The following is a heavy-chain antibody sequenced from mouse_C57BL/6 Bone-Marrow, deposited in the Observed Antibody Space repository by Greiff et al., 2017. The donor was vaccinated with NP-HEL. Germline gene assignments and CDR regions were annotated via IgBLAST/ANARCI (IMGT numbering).Heavy chain of an antibody. CDR2: IDPEDGDT. CDR3: ARYLWSCWFAY. J-gene: IGHJ3*01. Sequence: VQLQQSGAELVKPGASVKLSCTASGFNIKDYYMHWVKQRTEQGLEWIGRIDPEDGDTKYAPKFQGKATITADTSSNTAYLQLSSLTSEDTAVYYCARYLWSCWFAYWYRGKRITVTA. CDR1: GFNIKDYY. D-gene: IGHD6-2*01. V-gene: IGHV14-2*01.